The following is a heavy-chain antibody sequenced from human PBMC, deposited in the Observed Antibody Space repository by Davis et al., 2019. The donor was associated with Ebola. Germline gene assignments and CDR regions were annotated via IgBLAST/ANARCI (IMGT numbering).Heavy chain of an antibody. J-gene: IGHJ4*02. D-gene: IGHD3-10*01. Sequence: AASVKVSCKASVYTFTSYGISWVRQAPGQGLEWMGWINAGNGNTKYSQKFQGRVTITRDTSASTAYMELSSLRSEDTSVYYCARDRGGDYSFDYWGQGTLVTVSS. V-gene: IGHV1-3*01. CDR3: ARDRGGDYSFDY. CDR2: INAGNGNT. CDR1: VYTFTSYG.